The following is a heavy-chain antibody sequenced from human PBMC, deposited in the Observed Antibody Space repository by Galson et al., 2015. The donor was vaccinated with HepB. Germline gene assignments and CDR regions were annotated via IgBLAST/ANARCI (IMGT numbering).Heavy chain of an antibody. CDR3: ARGTQGGYSYGY. V-gene: IGHV3-53*01. J-gene: IGHJ4*02. Sequence: SLRLSCAASGFSVSTNYMSWVRQAPGKGLEWVSVIYSGGTTHYADSVKGRFTISRDNSKNTLYLQMNSLRAEDTAVYYCARGTQGGYSYGYWGQGTLVTASS. CDR1: GFSVSTNY. D-gene: IGHD5-18*01. CDR2: IYSGGTT.